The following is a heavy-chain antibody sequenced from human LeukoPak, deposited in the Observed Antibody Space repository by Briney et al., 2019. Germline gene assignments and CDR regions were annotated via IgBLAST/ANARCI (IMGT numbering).Heavy chain of an antibody. V-gene: IGHV5-10-1*01. Sequence: GESLKISCKGSGYSFTIYWISWVRQMPGKGLEWMGRSDPSDSYTNYSPSFQGHVTISADKSISTAYLQWSSLKASDTAMYYCARHVAPSSSSSDYWGQGTLVTVSS. J-gene: IGHJ4*02. CDR2: SDPSDSYT. CDR1: GYSFTIYW. CDR3: ARHVAPSSSSSDY. D-gene: IGHD6-6*01.